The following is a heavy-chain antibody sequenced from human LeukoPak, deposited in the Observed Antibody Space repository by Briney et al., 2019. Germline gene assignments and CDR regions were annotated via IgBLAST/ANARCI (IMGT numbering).Heavy chain of an antibody. CDR3: ARDADSSGYYGGYYYYYGMDV. CDR1: GFTISSYW. CDR2: IKQDGSEK. Sequence: GGSLRLSCAASGFTISSYWMSWVRQAPGKGLEWVANIKQDGSEKYYVDSVKGRFTISRDNAKNSLYLQMNSLRAEDTAVYYCARDADSSGYYGGYYYYYGMDVWGQGTTVTVSS. J-gene: IGHJ6*02. V-gene: IGHV3-7*01. D-gene: IGHD3-22*01.